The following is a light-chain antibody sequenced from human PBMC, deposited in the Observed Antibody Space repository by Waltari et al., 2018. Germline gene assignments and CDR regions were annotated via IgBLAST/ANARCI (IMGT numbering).Light chain of an antibody. J-gene: IGKJ1*01. V-gene: IGKV3-15*01. CDR3: QQYNDWPRT. Sequence: EIVMTQSPATLSVSPGERATPSCRASQSVSSSLAWYHQKPGQAPRLLIYGASTRATGIPARFSGSGSGTEFALTITSLQSEDFAVYYCQQYNDWPRTFGQGTKVEIK. CDR2: GAS. CDR1: QSVSSS.